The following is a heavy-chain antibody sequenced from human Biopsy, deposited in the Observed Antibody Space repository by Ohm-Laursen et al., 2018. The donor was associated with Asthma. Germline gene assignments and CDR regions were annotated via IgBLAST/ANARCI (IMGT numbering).Heavy chain of an antibody. D-gene: IGHD3-10*01. Sequence: ASVKVSCNTSGYTFNSAGITWVRQAPGQGLEWMGWISVYNGNTKVAQKLQDRVTMITDTSTGTAYMEMRSLRSDDTAVYFCARAVDYSHYYGIDVWGQGTTVTVS. CDR1: GYTFNSAG. V-gene: IGHV1-18*01. CDR3: ARAVDYSHYYGIDV. CDR2: ISVYNGNT. J-gene: IGHJ6*02.